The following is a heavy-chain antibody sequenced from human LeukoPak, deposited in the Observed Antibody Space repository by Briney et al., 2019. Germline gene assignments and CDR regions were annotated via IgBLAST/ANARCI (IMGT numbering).Heavy chain of an antibody. CDR1: GFTFSNYA. D-gene: IGHD6-19*01. Sequence: GGSLRLSCAASGFTFSNYALGWVRQAPGKGLEWVSTICGSGSCTYYADSVKGRFTISRDNSKNTLYLQMSSLRAEDTAVYYCVKDRGIAVAGPDYWGQGTLVTVSS. V-gene: IGHV3-23*01. CDR2: ICGSGSCT. CDR3: VKDRGIAVAGPDY. J-gene: IGHJ4*02.